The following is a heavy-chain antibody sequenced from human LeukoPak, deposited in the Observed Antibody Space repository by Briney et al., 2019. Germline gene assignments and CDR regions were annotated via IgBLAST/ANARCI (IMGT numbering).Heavy chain of an antibody. CDR3: ARAQPTASRLANLRY. CDR1: GGSFSGYY. V-gene: IGHV4-34*01. CDR2: INHSGST. Sequence: KPSETLSLTCAVYGGSFSGYYWSWIRQPLGKGLEWIGEINHSGSTNYNPSLKSRVTISVDTSKNQFSLKLSSVTAADTAVYYCARAQPTASRLANLRYWGQGTLVTVSS. D-gene: IGHD2-2*01. J-gene: IGHJ4*02.